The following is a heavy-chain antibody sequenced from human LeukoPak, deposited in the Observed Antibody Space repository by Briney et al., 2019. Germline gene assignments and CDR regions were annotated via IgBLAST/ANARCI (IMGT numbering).Heavy chain of an antibody. CDR2: IKEDGSVK. V-gene: IGHV3-7*01. CDR3: ARERGYSGYDPRTDY. J-gene: IGHJ4*02. Sequence: PGGSLRLSCAVSGFTFSTFWMSWVRQAPGKGLERVANIKEDGSVKFYLDSVKGRFTISRDNAKNSLYLQMNSLSAEDTAVYYCARERGYSGYDPRTDYWGQGILVTVSS. D-gene: IGHD5-12*01. CDR1: GFTFSTFW.